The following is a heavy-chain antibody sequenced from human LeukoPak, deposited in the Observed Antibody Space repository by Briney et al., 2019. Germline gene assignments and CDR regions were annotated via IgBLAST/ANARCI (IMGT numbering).Heavy chain of an antibody. CDR1: GFTFSSYW. V-gene: IGHV3-7*01. CDR2: IKQDGSEK. D-gene: IGHD2-2*01. CDR3: ARDPIGYCSSTSCSPR. Sequence: PGGSLRLSCAASGFTFSSYWMSWVRQAPGKGLEWVANIKQDGSEKYYVDSVKGRFTISRDNAKNSLYPQMNSLRAEDTAVYYCARDPIGYCSSTSCSPRWGQGTLVTVSS. J-gene: IGHJ4*02.